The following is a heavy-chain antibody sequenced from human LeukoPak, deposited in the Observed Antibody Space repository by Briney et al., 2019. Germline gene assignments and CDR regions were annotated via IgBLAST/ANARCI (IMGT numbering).Heavy chain of an antibody. V-gene: IGHV3-48*02. J-gene: IGHJ4*02. D-gene: IGHD3-22*01. CDR1: GYSISNYG. Sequence: GGSLLLACAASGYSISNYGMNWVRQAPGKRLEWVSYISSSSDSIYYADSVKGRFTISRDNAENSLYLQLNSLRDKDTAVYYCARAMRSGHDNCGQGTLVTVSS. CDR3: ARAMRSGHDN. CDR2: ISSSSDSI.